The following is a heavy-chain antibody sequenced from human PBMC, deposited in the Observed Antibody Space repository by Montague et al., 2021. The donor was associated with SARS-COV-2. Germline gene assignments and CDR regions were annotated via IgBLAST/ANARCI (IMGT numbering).Heavy chain of an antibody. CDR3: ARVVYCSGCYTPYYMDV. CDR1: GGSISSYY. V-gene: IGHV4-59*01. Sequence: SETLSLTCTVSGGSISSYYWSWIRQPPGKGLEWIAYIHYSGRTNFNPSLRSRVTMSVDTSKSQFSLKLSSVTAADTAVYYCARVVYCSGCYTPYYMDVWGKGTTVTVSS. J-gene: IGHJ6*03. D-gene: IGHD2-15*01. CDR2: IHYSGRT.